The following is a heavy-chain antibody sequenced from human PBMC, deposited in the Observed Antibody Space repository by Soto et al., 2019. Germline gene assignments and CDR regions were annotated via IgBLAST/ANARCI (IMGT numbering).Heavy chain of an antibody. CDR3: AAPRTDGYKVPDPSTYYYYGLDV. J-gene: IGHJ6*02. CDR2: IIPIFGTP. Sequence: ASVKVSCKASGGSFSTYAISWVRQAPGQGLEWMGGIIPIFGTPNYAQKFQGRVTITADRSTSTAYLELNSLRSEDTAVYYCAAPRTDGYKVPDPSTYYYYGLDVWGQGTTVTVSS. V-gene: IGHV1-69*06. D-gene: IGHD5-12*01. CDR1: GGSFSTYA.